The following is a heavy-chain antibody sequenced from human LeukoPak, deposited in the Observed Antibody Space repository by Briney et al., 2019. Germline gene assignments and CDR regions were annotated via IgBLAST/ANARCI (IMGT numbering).Heavy chain of an antibody. V-gene: IGHV1-46*01. CDR1: GYTFTSYY. J-gene: IGHJ4*02. Sequence: GASVKVSCKASGYTFTSYYMHWVRQAPGQGLEWMGIINPSGGSTSYAQKFQGRVTMTRDTSTSTVYMELSSLRSEDTAVYYCARDSFGYPAAYYFDYWGQGTLVTVSS. CDR3: ARDSFGYPAAYYFDY. CDR2: INPSGGST. D-gene: IGHD3-10*01.